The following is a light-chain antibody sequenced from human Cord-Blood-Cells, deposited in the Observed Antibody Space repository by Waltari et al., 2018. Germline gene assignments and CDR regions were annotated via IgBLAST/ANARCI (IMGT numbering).Light chain of an antibody. CDR2: WAP. J-gene: IGKJ3*01. Sequence: DIVMTQSPDSLAVALGARATINSKSSQSVLYSSNNKNYLAWYQQKPGQPAKLLIYWAPTRESGVPDRFSGSGSGTDFTLTISSLQAEDVAVYYCQQYYSTPFTFGPGTKVDIK. CDR1: QSVLYSSNNKNY. CDR3: QQYYSTPFT. V-gene: IGKV4-1*01.